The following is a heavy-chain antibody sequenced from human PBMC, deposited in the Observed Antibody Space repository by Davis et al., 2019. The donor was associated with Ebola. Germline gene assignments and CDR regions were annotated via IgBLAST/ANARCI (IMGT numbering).Heavy chain of an antibody. Sequence: AASVKVSCKTSGYTFTGYYMHWVRQAPGQGLEWMGRISPNSGDTTPAQKFQGRVTMTRDTSISTAYMEVSRLDSDDTAVYYCARWGRIAPPGHRSPEHFQYWGQGTLVIVSS. J-gene: IGHJ1*01. D-gene: IGHD6-13*01. CDR1: GYTFTGYY. CDR2: ISPNSGDT. V-gene: IGHV1-2*06. CDR3: ARWGRIAPPGHRSPEHFQY.